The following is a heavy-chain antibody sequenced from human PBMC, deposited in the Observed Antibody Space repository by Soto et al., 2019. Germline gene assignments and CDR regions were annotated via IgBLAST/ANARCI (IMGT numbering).Heavy chain of an antibody. J-gene: IGHJ4*02. Sequence: PGGSLRLSCAASGFTFSDYYMSWIRQAPGKGLEWVSYISSSSSYTNYADSVKGRFTISRDNAKNSLYLQMNSLRAEDTAVYYCARDEVVGTNPPSYWGQGTLVTVSS. CDR3: ARDEVVGTNPPSY. V-gene: IGHV3-11*05. CDR1: GFTFSDYY. CDR2: ISSSSSYT. D-gene: IGHD1-26*01.